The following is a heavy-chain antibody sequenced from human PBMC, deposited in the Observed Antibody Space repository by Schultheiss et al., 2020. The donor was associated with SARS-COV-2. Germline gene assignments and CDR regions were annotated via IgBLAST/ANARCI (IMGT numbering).Heavy chain of an antibody. CDR2: ISSSSSYI. Sequence: GESLKISCAASGFTFSSYGMHWVRQAPGKGLEWVSSISSSSSYIYYADSVKGRFTISRDNAKNSLYLQMNSLRAEDTAVYYCARDQFVDPTGMDVWGQGTTVTVSS. V-gene: IGHV3-21*01. J-gene: IGHJ6*02. D-gene: IGHD3-10*01. CDR1: GFTFSSYG. CDR3: ARDQFVDPTGMDV.